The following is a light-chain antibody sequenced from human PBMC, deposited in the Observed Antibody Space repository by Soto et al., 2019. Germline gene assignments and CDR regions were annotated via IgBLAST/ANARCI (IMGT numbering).Light chain of an antibody. CDR2: DNN. Sequence: QSVLTQPPSVSGAPGQRVTISCTGSRSNIGAGYGVHWYQQIPGTAPRLLIYDNNDRPSGVPDRFSASKSATSASLAITGLQAEDEADYYCQTYDSSLSASDWVFGGGTKVTVL. J-gene: IGLJ3*02. CDR1: RSNIGAGYG. V-gene: IGLV1-40*01. CDR3: QTYDSSLSASDWV.